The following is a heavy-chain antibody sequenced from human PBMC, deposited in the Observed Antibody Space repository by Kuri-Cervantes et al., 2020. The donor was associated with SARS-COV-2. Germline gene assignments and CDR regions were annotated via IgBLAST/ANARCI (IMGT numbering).Heavy chain of an antibody. V-gene: IGHV4-39*07. J-gene: IGHJ4*02. Sequence: SETLSLTCTVSGDSISNTNYYWGWIRQPPGKGLGWIGSVSYSGSAYYNPSLKSRVTISVDTSKNQFSLKLSSVTAADTAVYYCARFEGVVPFDYWGQGTLVTVSS. CDR2: VSYSGSA. D-gene: IGHD2-21*01. CDR1: GDSISNTNYY. CDR3: ARFEGVVPFDY.